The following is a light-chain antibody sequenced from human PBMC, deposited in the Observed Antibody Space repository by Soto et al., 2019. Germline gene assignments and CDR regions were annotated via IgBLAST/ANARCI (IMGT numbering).Light chain of an antibody. CDR1: SSDVGSYNR. J-gene: IGLJ3*02. CDR3: CSYAGTYTWV. V-gene: IGLV2-11*01. Sequence: QSALTQPRSVSGSPGQSVTISCTGTSSDVGSYNRVSWYQQPPGTAPKLMIYEVTNRPSGVPDRFSGSKSGNTASLTISGLQAEDEADYLCCSYAGTYTWVFGGGTKVTVL. CDR2: EVT.